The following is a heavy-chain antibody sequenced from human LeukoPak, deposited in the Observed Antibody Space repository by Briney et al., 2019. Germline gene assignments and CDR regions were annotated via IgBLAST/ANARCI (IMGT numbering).Heavy chain of an antibody. CDR1: GFTFSSYA. V-gene: IGHV3-23*01. CDR3: AKGRPVRTSGWYFFDY. D-gene: IGHD6-19*01. CDR2: ISGSGGST. Sequence: GGSLRLSCAASGFTFSSYAMSWVRQAPGKGLEWVSAISGSGGSTYYEDSVKGRFTISRDNSKDTLYLQMTGLRAEDTAVYYCAKGRPVRTSGWYFFDYWGQGTLVPVSS. J-gene: IGHJ4*02.